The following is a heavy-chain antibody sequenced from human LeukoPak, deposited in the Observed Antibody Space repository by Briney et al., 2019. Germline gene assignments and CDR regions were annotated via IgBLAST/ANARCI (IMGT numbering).Heavy chain of an antibody. CDR3: ARDMAGYTYGAPLFDY. V-gene: IGHV1-2*02. D-gene: IGHD5-24*01. J-gene: IGHJ4*02. Sequence: GASVKVSCKASGGTFSSYAISWVRQAPGQGPEWLGWSNPNNDGASYAKNFLGKVTMTWDRSISTAYMELSRLRSDDTAVYYCARDMAGYTYGAPLFDYWGQGTLVTVSS. CDR2: SNPNNDGA. CDR1: GGTFSSYA.